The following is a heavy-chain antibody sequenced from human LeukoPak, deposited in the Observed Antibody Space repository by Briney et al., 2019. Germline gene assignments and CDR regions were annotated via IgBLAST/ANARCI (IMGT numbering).Heavy chain of an antibody. CDR1: GFTFSYTW. V-gene: IGHV3-7*01. CDR2: IREDGSQN. D-gene: IGHD2-8*01. Sequence: GGSLRLSCAASGFTFSYTWMTWVRQAPGKGLEWVASIREDGSQNSAVDSVRGRFSIPRDNAKNSVYLQMDSLRAEDTAVYYCARGPTNGQAFDYWGQGTLVSVSS. J-gene: IGHJ4*02. CDR3: ARGPTNGQAFDY.